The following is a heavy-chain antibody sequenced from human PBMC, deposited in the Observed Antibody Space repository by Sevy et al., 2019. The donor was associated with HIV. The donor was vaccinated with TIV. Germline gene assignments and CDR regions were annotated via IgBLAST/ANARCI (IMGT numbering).Heavy chain of an antibody. D-gene: IGHD3-22*01. V-gene: IGHV3-7*01. Sequence: WGSLRLSCAASGFTFSSYWMSWVRQAPGKGLEWVANIKQDGSEKYYVDSVKGRFTISRDNAKNSLYLQMNSLRAEDTAVYYCARILGDYYDSSGYYRSFFDYWGQGTLVTVSS. CDR2: IKQDGSEK. CDR1: GFTFSSYW. J-gene: IGHJ4*02. CDR3: ARILGDYYDSSGYYRSFFDY.